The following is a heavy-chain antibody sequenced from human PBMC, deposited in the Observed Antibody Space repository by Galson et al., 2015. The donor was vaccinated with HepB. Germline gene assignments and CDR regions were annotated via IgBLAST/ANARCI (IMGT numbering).Heavy chain of an antibody. Sequence: SESLSLTCAVSGASINNNWWTWLRQPPGKGLEWMGEIYQRGSTNYNPSLKRRVTMSVDKSKNQFSLTLSSVTAADTALYYCARANFYDSPPDYWGKGTLVTASS. CDR3: ARANFYDSPPDY. CDR1: GASINNNW. D-gene: IGHD3-22*01. J-gene: IGHJ4*02. V-gene: IGHV4-4*02. CDR2: IYQRGST.